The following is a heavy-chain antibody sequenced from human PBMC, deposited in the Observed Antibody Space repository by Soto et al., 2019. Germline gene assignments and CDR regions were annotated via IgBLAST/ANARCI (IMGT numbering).Heavy chain of an antibody. Sequence: QLQLQESGPGLVKPSETLSLTCTVSGGSISSSSYYWGWIRQPPGKGLEWIGSIYYSGSTYYNPSLKSRVTLSVDTSQNQFSLKLSSVTAADTAVYYCARHTPAISISDHWGQGTLVTVSS. J-gene: IGHJ4*02. V-gene: IGHV4-39*01. D-gene: IGHD2-15*01. CDR1: GGSISSSSYY. CDR2: IYYSGST. CDR3: ARHTPAISISDH.